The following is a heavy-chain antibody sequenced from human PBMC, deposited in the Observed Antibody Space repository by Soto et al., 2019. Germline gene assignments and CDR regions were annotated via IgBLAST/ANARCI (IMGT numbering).Heavy chain of an antibody. CDR1: GFSFSTHA. J-gene: IGHJ4*02. Sequence: GGSLRLSCTASGFSFSTHAMSWVRQAPGKGLEWVSSISSGGTTTFYAASVEGRFTISRDKSKNTLYLQMNSLRADDTAVYYCAREGGSIGGWFGRKFDSWGQGTQVTSPQ. D-gene: IGHD6-19*01. CDR2: ISSGGTTT. CDR3: AREGGSIGGWFGRKFDS. V-gene: IGHV3-23*01.